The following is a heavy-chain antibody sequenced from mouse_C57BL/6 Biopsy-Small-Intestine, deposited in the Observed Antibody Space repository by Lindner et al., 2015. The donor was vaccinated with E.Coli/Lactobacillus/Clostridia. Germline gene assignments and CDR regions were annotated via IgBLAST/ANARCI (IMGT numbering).Heavy chain of an antibody. J-gene: IGHJ4*01. CDR1: GYTFTGYW. CDR3: ARGTTVVATRSYAMDY. V-gene: IGHV1-9*01. CDR2: ILPGSGST. D-gene: IGHD1-1*01. Sequence: VQLQESGAELMKPGASVKLSCKATGYTFTGYWIEWVKQRPGHGLEWIGEILPGSGSTNYNEKFKGKATFTADTSSNTAYMQLSSLTTEDSAIYYCARGTTVVATRSYAMDYWGQGTSVTVSS.